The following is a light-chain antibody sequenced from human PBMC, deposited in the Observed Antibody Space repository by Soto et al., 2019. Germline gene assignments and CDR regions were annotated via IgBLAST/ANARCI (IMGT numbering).Light chain of an antibody. CDR3: QTWGTGIRV. J-gene: IGLJ3*02. CDR2: INSDGSH. CDR1: SGHSSYA. V-gene: IGLV4-69*01. Sequence: QLVLTQSPSASASLGASVKLTCTLSSGHSSYAIAWHQQQPEKGPQYLMKINSDGSHSKGDGIPDRFSGSSSGAERYLTISSLQSEDEADYYCQTWGTGIRVFGGGTKVTVL.